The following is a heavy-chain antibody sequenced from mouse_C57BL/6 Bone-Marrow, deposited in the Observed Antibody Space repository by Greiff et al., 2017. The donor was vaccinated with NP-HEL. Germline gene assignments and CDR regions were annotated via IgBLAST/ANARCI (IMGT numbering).Heavy chain of an antibody. Sequence: VQLQQPGAELVKPGASVKLSCKASGYTFTSYWMQWVKQRPGQGLEWIGEIDPSDSYTNYNQKFKGKATLTVDTSSSTAYMQLSSLTSEDSAVYYCARSGSLAWFAYWGQGTLVTVSA. V-gene: IGHV1-50*01. D-gene: IGHD3-1*01. CDR3: ARSGSLAWFAY. J-gene: IGHJ3*01. CDR1: GYTFTSYW. CDR2: IDPSDSYT.